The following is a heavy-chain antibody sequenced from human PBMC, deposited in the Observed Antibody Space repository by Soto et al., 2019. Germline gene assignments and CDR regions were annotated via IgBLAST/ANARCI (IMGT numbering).Heavy chain of an antibody. J-gene: IGHJ2*01. CDR2: VGDSGSA. CDR1: GFPFSPYG. V-gene: IGHV3-11*01. D-gene: IGHD2-8*01. CDR3: VRDYDTNPYWFFDL. Sequence: PGGSLILSCLVSGFPFSPYGLSWVRPAPGKGLEWISQVGDSGSAHYAESVKGRFIISRDNAKNSVYLQMNNLRVEDTAVYYCVRDYDTNPYWFFDLWGQGTQVTVSS.